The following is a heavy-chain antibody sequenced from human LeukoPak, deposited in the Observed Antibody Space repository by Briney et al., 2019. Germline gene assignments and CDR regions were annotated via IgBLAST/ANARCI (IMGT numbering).Heavy chain of an antibody. Sequence: GASVKVSCKASGGTFSSYAISWVRQAPGQGLEWMGGIIPIFGTANYAQKFQGRVTITADESTSTAYMELSSLRSEDTAVYYCAGGGLFRVPSAYYFDYWGQGTLVTVCS. J-gene: IGHJ4*02. CDR2: IIPIFGTA. CDR1: GGTFSSYA. D-gene: IGHD3-10*01. CDR3: AGGGLFRVPSAYYFDY. V-gene: IGHV1-69*13.